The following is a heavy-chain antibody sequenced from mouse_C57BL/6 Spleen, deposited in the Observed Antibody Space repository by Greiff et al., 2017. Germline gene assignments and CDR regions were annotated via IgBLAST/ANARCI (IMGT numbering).Heavy chain of an antibody. D-gene: IGHD1-1*01. CDR1: GFTFSSYG. Sequence: EVQLVESGGDLVKPGGSLKLSCAASGFTFSSYGMSWVRQTPDKRLEWVATISSGGSYTYYPDSVKGRFTISRDNAKNTLYLQMSSLKSEDTAMYYGARHDSSSLYYFDYWGQGTTLTVSS. CDR2: ISSGGSYT. V-gene: IGHV5-6*01. CDR3: ARHDSSSLYYFDY. J-gene: IGHJ2*01.